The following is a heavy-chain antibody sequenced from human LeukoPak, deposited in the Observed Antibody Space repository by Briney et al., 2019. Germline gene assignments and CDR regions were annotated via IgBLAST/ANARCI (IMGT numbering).Heavy chain of an antibody. CDR2: ISYDGSNK. D-gene: IGHD6-13*01. CDR3: AKDLGHAAAVTLDY. CDR1: GFTFSSYG. J-gene: IGHJ4*02. V-gene: IGHV3-30*18. Sequence: PGGSLRLSCAASGFTFSSYGMHWVRQAPGKGLEWVAVISYDGSNKYYADSVKGRFTISRDNSKNTLYLQMNSLRAEDTAVYYCAKDLGHAAAVTLDYWGQGTLVTVSS.